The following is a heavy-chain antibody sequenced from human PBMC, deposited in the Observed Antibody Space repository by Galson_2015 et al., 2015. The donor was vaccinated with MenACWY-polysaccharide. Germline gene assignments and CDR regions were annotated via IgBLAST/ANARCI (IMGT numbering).Heavy chain of an antibody. V-gene: IGHV3-23*01. D-gene: IGHD5-18*01. CDR3: AKETASMSWIQLWRAFDY. Sequence: SLRLSCAASGFTFSSYAMSWVRQAPGKGLEWVSAISGSGGSTYYADSVKGRFTISRDNSKNTLYLQMNSLRAEDTAVYYCAKETASMSWIQLWRAFDYWGQGTLVTVSS. J-gene: IGHJ4*02. CDR1: GFTFSSYA. CDR2: ISGSGGST.